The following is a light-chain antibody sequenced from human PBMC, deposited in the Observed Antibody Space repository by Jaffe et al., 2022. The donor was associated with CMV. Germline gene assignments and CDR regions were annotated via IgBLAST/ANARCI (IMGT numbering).Light chain of an antibody. J-gene: IGKJ4*01. V-gene: IGKV3-20*01. CDR3: QQYGSSLLT. CDR1: QSVSSSY. Sequence: EIVLTQSPDTLSLSPGERATLSCRASQSVSSSYLAWYQQKPGQAPRLVIYGASSRATGIPDRFSGSGSGTDFTLTISKLEPEDFAVYYCQQYGSSLLTFGGGTKVEIK. CDR2: GAS.